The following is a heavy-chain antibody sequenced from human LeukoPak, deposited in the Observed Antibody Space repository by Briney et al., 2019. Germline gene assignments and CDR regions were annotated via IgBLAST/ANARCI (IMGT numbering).Heavy chain of an antibody. CDR3: AKSGIVGATRLYYFDY. CDR1: GFTFSSYA. D-gene: IGHD1-26*01. Sequence: GGSLRLSCAASGFTFSSYAMRWVRQAPRKGLEWVSAISGSGGSTYYADSVKGRFTISRDNSKNTLYLQMNSLRAEDTAVYYCAKSGIVGATRLYYFDYWGQGTLVTVSS. J-gene: IGHJ4*02. V-gene: IGHV3-23*01. CDR2: ISGSGGST.